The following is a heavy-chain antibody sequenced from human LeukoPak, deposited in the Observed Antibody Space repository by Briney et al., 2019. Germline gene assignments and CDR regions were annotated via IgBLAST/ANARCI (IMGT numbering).Heavy chain of an antibody. CDR3: ARDRSTGRYYGSGSYDY. V-gene: IGHV1-3*01. CDR1: GYTFTSYA. Sequence: PEASVTVSCKASGYTFTSYAMPWVRQAPGQRLEWMGWINAGNGDTKYSQNFQGRVTITRDTSANTAYMELSSLRSEDTAVYYCARDRSTGRYYGSGSYDYWGQGTLVTVSS. D-gene: IGHD3-10*01. CDR2: INAGNGDT. J-gene: IGHJ4*02.